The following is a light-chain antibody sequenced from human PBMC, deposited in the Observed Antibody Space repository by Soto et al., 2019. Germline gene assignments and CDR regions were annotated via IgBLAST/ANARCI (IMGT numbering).Light chain of an antibody. CDR1: NKDVGGHNY. V-gene: IGLV2-11*01. J-gene: IGLJ1*01. CDR2: DVS. CDR3: CSYAGSYTYV. Sequence: SVLAPPPPVSRAPGQSVTLSSPGTNKDVGGHNYVSWYQQHPGKAPKLMIYDVSKRPSGVPDRFSGSKSGNTASLTISGLQAEDEADYYCCSYAGSYTYVFGTGTKVTVL.